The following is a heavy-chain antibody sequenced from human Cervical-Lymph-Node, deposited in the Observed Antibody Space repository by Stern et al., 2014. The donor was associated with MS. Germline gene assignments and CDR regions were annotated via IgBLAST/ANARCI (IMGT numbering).Heavy chain of an antibody. CDR3: AREVVYDYDDSFNWFDP. CDR2: ISYDGNNK. J-gene: IGHJ5*02. Sequence: VESGRSLRLSCATSGFIFSTYAMHWVRQAPGKGLEWVAIISYDGNNKYYADSVKGRFTISRDNSKNTLYLQMNSLRAEDTAVYYCAREVVYDYDDSFNWFDPWGQGTLVTVSS. D-gene: IGHD4-17*01. CDR1: GFIFSTYA. V-gene: IGHV3-30-3*01.